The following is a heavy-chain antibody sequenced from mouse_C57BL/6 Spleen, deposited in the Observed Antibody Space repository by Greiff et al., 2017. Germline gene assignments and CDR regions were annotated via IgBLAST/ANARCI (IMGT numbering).Heavy chain of an antibody. CDR2: IDPETGGT. CDR3: TRGDWGV. D-gene: IGHD4-1*01. J-gene: IGHJ1*03. V-gene: IGHV1-15*01. Sequence: QVQLQQSGAELVRPGASVTLSCKASGYTFTDYEMHWVKQTPVPGLEWIGAIDPETGGTAYNQKFKGKAILTADKSSSTAYMELRSLTSEDSAVYYCTRGDWGVWGTGTTVTVSS. CDR1: GYTFTDYE.